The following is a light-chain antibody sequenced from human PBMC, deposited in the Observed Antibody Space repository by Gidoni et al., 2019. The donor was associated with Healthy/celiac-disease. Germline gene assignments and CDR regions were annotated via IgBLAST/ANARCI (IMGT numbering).Light chain of an antibody. V-gene: IGKV1-39*01. CDR3: QQSYSTPLS. CDR1: QSMSRY. J-gene: IGKJ4*01. CDR2: AAS. Sequence: DIQMTQSPSALSASVGDRVTITCRASQSMSRYLNWYQQKPVKAPKLLIYAASSLQSGVPSRVSGSGSGTDFTLPISSLQPEDFSTYYFQQSYSTPLSFGGGTKVEIK.